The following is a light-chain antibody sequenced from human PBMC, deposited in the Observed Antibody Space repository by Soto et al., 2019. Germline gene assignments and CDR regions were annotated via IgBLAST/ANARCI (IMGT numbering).Light chain of an antibody. CDR2: GAS. J-gene: IGKJ1*01. Sequence: EIVVTQSPATLSVSPGERATLSCRASQSVSSNLAWYQQKPGQAPRLLISGASTRATGIPARFSGSGSGTEFTLTITSLQSEDFAVYYCQQYNNWPFPSWTFGQGTKVEIK. V-gene: IGKV3-15*01. CDR3: QQYNNWPFPSWT. CDR1: QSVSSN.